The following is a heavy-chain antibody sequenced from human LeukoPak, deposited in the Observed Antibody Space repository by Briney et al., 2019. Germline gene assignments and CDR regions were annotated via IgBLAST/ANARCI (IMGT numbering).Heavy chain of an antibody. Sequence: AGGSLRLSCAASGFTFSSYSMNWVRQAPGKGLEWVSSISSSSSYIYYAASVRGRFTISRDTSRSTLYLQMNSLRAEDAAVYYCAKAPVTSCRGAFCYPFDYWGQGTLVTVSS. J-gene: IGHJ4*02. V-gene: IGHV3-21*04. CDR1: GFTFSSYS. CDR3: AKAPVTSCRGAFCYPFDY. D-gene: IGHD2-15*01. CDR2: ISSSSSYI.